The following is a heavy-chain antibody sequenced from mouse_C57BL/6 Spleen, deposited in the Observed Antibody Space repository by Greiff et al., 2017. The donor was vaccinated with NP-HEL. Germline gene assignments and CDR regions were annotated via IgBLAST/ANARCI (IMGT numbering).Heavy chain of an antibody. CDR2: ISSGGDYI. J-gene: IGHJ4*01. Sequence: EVKLVESGEGLVKPGGSLKLSCAASGFTFSSYAMSWVRQTPEKRLEWVAYISSGGDYIYYADTVKGRFTISRDNARNTLYLQMSSLKSEDTAMYYCTRDQGYGSSYYYAMDYWGQGTSVTVSS. CDR1: GFTFSSYA. D-gene: IGHD1-1*01. CDR3: TRDQGYGSSYYYAMDY. V-gene: IGHV5-9-1*02.